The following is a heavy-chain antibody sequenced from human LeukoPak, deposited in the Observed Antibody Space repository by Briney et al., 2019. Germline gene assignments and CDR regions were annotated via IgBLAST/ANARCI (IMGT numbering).Heavy chain of an antibody. D-gene: IGHD3-22*01. CDR1: GFTFSSYG. V-gene: IGHV3-30*18. CDR2: ISYDGSNK. Sequence: PGRSLRLSCAASGFTFSSYGMHWVRQAPGKGLEWVAVISYDGSNKYYADSVKGRFTISRDNSKNTLYLQMNSLRAEDTAVYYCVKDGPYYYDSSGYYLSGYGMDVWGQGTTVTVSS. J-gene: IGHJ6*02. CDR3: VKDGPYYYDSSGYYLSGYGMDV.